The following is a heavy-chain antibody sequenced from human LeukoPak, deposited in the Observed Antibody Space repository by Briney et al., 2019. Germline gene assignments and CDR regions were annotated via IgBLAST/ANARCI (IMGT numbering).Heavy chain of an antibody. Sequence: PGGSLRLSCAASGFSFSDFYMSWIRQAPGKGREWVSFINTSTTTIHYADSVKGRFTVSRDNAKNSLFLQMDSLRVEDTAVYYCARDTVAGQIYFDHWGQGTLVTVSS. D-gene: IGHD6-19*01. CDR3: ARDTVAGQIYFDH. CDR2: INTSTTTI. V-gene: IGHV3-11*01. J-gene: IGHJ4*02. CDR1: GFSFSDFY.